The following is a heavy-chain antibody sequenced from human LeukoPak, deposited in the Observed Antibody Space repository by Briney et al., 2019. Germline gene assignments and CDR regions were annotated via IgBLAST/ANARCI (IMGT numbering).Heavy chain of an antibody. V-gene: IGHV3-7*01. CDR1: GFTFSSYW. CDR2: IKEGGGKQ. CDR3: ARVVSVAWSERRTGYFYMDV. Sequence: PGGSLRLSCAASGFTFSSYWMTWVRLAPGKGLEWVANIKEGGGKQYSVDSVKGRFTVSRDNAKNSLYLQMNSLRAEDTAVYYCARVVSVAWSERRTGYFYMDVWGKGTTVTVSS. D-gene: IGHD1-1*01. J-gene: IGHJ6*03.